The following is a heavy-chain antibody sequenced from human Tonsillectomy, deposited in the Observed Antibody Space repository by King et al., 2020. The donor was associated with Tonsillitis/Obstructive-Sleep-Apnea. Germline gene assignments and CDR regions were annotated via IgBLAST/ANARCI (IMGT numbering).Heavy chain of an antibody. CDR1: GFTFNSYG. CDR3: ARGGPLAPPTDAFDI. J-gene: IGHJ3*02. D-gene: IGHD3-16*01. Sequence: VQLVESGGGVVQPGRSLRLSCAASGFTFNSYGIHWVRQAPGKGLEWVAMIWYDGSKKLYAGSVKGRFTISRDNSKNTVVMEMNSLRAEDTAVYYCARGGPLAPPTDAFDIWGQGTTVTVSS. V-gene: IGHV3-33*01. CDR2: IWYDGSKK.